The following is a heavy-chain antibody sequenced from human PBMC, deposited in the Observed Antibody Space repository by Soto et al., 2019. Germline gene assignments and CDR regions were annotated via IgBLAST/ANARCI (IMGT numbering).Heavy chain of an antibody. CDR3: ATGMDNAKIHH. V-gene: IGHV3-66*01. J-gene: IGHJ1*01. Sequence: EVQLVESGGDLVQPGGSLRLSCAASGFTVSLNFMSWVRQAPGKGLEWVSDSHSDGSTYYADSVKGRFTISRDNSKSTVSLEMNNLRVEDTAMYYCATGMDNAKIHHWGQGTLVTVSS. D-gene: IGHD3-10*01. CDR2: SHSDGST. CDR1: GFTVSLNF.